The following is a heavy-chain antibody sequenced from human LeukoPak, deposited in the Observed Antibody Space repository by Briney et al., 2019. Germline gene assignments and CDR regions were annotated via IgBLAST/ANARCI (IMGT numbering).Heavy chain of an antibody. CDR1: GLSFRGSY. CDR2: IYSGDRT. Sequence: GGSLRLSCVASGLSFRGSYMSWVRQAPGKGLEWVSVIYSGDRTYYADSVKGRLTISRDTSKNTLYLQMNNLRADDTAIYYCTRDLTGTTWSENDYWGQGTLVTISS. V-gene: IGHV3-53*01. J-gene: IGHJ4*02. D-gene: IGHD6-13*01. CDR3: TRDLTGTTWSENDY.